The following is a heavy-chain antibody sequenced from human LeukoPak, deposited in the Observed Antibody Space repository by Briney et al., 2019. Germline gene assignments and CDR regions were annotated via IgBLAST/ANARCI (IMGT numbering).Heavy chain of an antibody. D-gene: IGHD3-9*01. Sequence: PGGSLRLSCAASGFTFSSYAMSWVRQVPGKGLEWVSGISSFGGGSTWYADSVKGRFTISRDIPKNTLYLQMNSLRAEDTAVYYCARVSPATPSLRYSDWLLPFDPWGQGTLVTVSS. CDR1: GFTFSSYA. CDR2: ISSFGGGST. CDR3: ARVSPATPSLRYSDWLLPFDP. J-gene: IGHJ5*02. V-gene: IGHV3-23*01.